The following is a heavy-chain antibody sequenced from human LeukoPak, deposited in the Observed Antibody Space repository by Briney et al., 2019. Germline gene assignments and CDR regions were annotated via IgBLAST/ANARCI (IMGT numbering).Heavy chain of an antibody. V-gene: IGHV4-39*01. CDR2: IYYRGST. D-gene: IGHD6-13*01. CDR1: GGSISSSGYS. Sequence: PSETLSLTCSVSGGSISSSGYSWGWIRQPPGKGLEWIGSIYYRGSTYYDPSLKSRVIISVDTSKNQFSLKLSSVTATDTAVYYCATLVYSSSWSFDYWGQGTLVSVSS. CDR3: ATLVYSSSWSFDY. J-gene: IGHJ4*02.